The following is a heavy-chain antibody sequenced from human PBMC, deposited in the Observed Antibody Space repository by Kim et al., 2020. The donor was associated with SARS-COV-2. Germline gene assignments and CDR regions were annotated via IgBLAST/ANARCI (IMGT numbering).Heavy chain of an antibody. CDR2: ISGSGGST. J-gene: IGHJ4*02. D-gene: IGHD2-15*01. V-gene: IGHV3-23*01. CDR1: GFTFTTYA. CDR3: AKMTRVVVAANPDY. Sequence: GGSLRLSCAASGFTFTTYAMSWVRQAPGNGLEWVSSISGSGGSTNYADSVKGRFTISRDNSKNRLYLQMNSLRAEDTAVYYCAKMTRVVVAANPDYWGQGTLVTVSS.